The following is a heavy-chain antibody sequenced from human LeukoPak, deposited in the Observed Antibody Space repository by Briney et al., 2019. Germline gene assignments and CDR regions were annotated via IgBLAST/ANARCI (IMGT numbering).Heavy chain of an antibody. CDR1: GFTFSSYW. V-gene: IGHV3-7*03. J-gene: IGHJ3*02. Sequence: GGSLRLSCAASGFTFSSYWMSWVRQAPGKGLEWVANIKQDGSEKYYVDSVKGRFTISRDNAKNSLYLQMNSLRAEDTAVYYCAKEATLYYYDSSGTDAFDIWGQGTMVTVSS. CDR2: IKQDGSEK. CDR3: AKEATLYYYDSSGTDAFDI. D-gene: IGHD3-22*01.